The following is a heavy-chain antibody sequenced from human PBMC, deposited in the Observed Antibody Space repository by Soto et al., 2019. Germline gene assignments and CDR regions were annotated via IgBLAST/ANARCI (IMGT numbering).Heavy chain of an antibody. Sequence: SETLSLTCTVSGGSISSYYWSWIRQPPGKGLEWIGYIYYSGSTNYNPSLKSRVTISVDTSKNQFSLKLSSVTAADTDVYYCARDNGYSYGYTLDHWGQGTLVTVSS. CDR3: ARDNGYSYGYTLDH. CDR2: IYYSGST. J-gene: IGHJ4*02. D-gene: IGHD5-18*01. V-gene: IGHV4-59*01. CDR1: GGSISSYY.